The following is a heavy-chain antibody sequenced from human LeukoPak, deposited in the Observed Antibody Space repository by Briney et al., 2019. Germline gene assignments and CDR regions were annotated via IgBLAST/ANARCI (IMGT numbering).Heavy chain of an antibody. CDR3: AKDRGTYYYGSGSYYKGNDAFDI. CDR1: GFTFSSFA. CDR2: ISGSGGST. J-gene: IGHJ3*02. V-gene: IGHV3-23*01. Sequence: GGSLRLSCAASGFTFSSFAMSWVRQAPGKGLEWVSAISGSGGSTYYADSVKGRFTISRDNSKNTLYLQMNSLRAEDTAVYYCAKDRGTYYYGSGSYYKGNDAFDIWGQGAMVTVSS. D-gene: IGHD3-10*01.